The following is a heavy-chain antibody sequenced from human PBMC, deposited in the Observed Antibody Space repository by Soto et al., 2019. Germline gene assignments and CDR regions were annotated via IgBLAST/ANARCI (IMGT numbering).Heavy chain of an antibody. CDR1: GFTFSSYA. V-gene: IGHV3-23*01. D-gene: IGHD2-2*01. CDR3: AKGRGYCSSTSCYVGSDY. CDR2: ISGSGGST. Sequence: EVQLLESGGGLVQPGGSPRLSCAASGFTFSSYAMSWVRQAPGKGLEWVSAISGSGGSTYYADSVKGRFTISRDNSKNTLYLQMNSLRAEDTAVYYWAKGRGYCSSTSCYVGSDYWGQGTLVTVSS. J-gene: IGHJ4*02.